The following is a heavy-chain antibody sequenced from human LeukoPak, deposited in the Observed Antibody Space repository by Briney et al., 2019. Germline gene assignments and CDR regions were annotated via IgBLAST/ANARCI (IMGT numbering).Heavy chain of an antibody. CDR3: AGTYCGGDCYLPWAFDI. V-gene: IGHV3-7*01. Sequence: GGSLRLSCAASGFSFSSYWMSWVRQAPGKGLEWVANIKQDGSEKYYVDSVKGRFTISRDNAKNSLYLQMNSLRAEDTAVYYCAGTYCGGDCYLPWAFDIWGQGTMVTVSS. J-gene: IGHJ3*02. CDR2: IKQDGSEK. D-gene: IGHD2-21*02. CDR1: GFSFSSYW.